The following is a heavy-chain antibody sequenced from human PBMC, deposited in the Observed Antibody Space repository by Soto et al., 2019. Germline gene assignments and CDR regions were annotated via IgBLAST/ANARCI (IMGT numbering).Heavy chain of an antibody. J-gene: IGHJ4*02. CDR2: VNHSGTT. Sequence: QVQLQQWSAGLLKPSETLSLTCAVYGGSFSGYYWTWIRQSPEKGLEWIGEVNHSGTTYYNPSLKTRVTISVHTPKNQFSLKMSSVTAAVTAVYYCARGIGYCSSINCYSSRRLRFDSWGQGTLVTVSS. CDR1: GGSFSGYY. CDR3: ARGIGYCSSINCYSSRRLRFDS. V-gene: IGHV4-34*01. D-gene: IGHD2-2*01.